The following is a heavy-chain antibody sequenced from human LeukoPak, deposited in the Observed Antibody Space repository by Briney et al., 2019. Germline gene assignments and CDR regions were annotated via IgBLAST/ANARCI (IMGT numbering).Heavy chain of an antibody. D-gene: IGHD6-19*01. CDR2: MNPNSGNT. CDR3: TRGSSGRRDN. CDR1: GYTFTACD. J-gene: IGHJ4*02. V-gene: IGHV1-8*01. Sequence: GASVKVSCKASGYTFTACDINWVRQATGQGVEWMGWMNPNSGNTGYGQSFQGRITMTRDISIGTAYMDLSNLTSENTAIYYCTRGSSGRRDNWGQGTLVTVSA.